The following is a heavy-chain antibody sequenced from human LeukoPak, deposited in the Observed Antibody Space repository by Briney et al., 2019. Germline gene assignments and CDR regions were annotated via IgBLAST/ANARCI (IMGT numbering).Heavy chain of an antibody. J-gene: IGHJ4*02. D-gene: IGHD2-2*01. Sequence: GASLRLSCAASGFTFSSYAMSWVRQAPGKGLEWVSAISGSGGSTNYADSVKGRFTISRDNSKNTLYLQMNSLRAEDTAVYYCAKSIVVVPAAIFDYWGQGTLVTVSS. CDR3: AKSIVVVPAAIFDY. CDR2: ISGSGGST. CDR1: GFTFSSYA. V-gene: IGHV3-23*01.